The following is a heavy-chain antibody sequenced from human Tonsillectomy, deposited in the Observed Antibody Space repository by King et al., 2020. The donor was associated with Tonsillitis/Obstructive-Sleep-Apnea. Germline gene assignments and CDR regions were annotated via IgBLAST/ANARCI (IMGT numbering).Heavy chain of an antibody. Sequence: VQLVESGSELKKPGASVKVSCKASGYSFTTYAVNWVRQAPGQGLEWMGWINTNTGNPTYAQGFTGRFVFSLDTSVSTAFLQISSLKAEDTAVYYCARLILAADIDMDNWFDPCGQRRLVGVSS. CDR3: ARLILAADIDMDNWFDP. CDR1: GYSFTTYA. D-gene: IGHD3-3*02. V-gene: IGHV7-4-1*02. J-gene: IGHJ5*02. CDR2: INTNTGNP.